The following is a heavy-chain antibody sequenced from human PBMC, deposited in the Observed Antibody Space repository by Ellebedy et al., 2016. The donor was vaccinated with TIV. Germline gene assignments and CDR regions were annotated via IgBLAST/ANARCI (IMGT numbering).Heavy chain of an antibody. CDR1: GYSFTTYW. CDR2: IYPGDSDT. CDR3: ARVGEVAATPCSY. V-gene: IGHV5-51*01. Sequence: GESLKISCKGSGYSFTTYWIGWVRPMSGKGLEWMGIIYPGDSDTRYSPSFQGQVTISADTSISTAYLQWSSLKASDTAMYYCARVGEVAATPCSYWGQGTLVTVSS. J-gene: IGHJ4*02. D-gene: IGHD2-15*01.